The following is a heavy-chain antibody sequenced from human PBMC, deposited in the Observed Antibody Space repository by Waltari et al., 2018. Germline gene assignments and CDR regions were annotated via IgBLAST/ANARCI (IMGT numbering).Heavy chain of an antibody. CDR1: GSTVTSYG. V-gene: IGHV1-18*01. J-gene: IGHJ4*02. CDR2: ISAYNGKT. Sequence: QVQLLPSGAEVTTPGPSVKVSCTASGSTVTSYGIISVRQAPGQWLEWMGWISAYNGKTNYAQKVQGRVTTTTDTSTITAYMELRSLRSDYTAVYYCARLWFGELPLDYWGQGTLVTVSS. D-gene: IGHD3-10*01. CDR3: ARLWFGELPLDY.